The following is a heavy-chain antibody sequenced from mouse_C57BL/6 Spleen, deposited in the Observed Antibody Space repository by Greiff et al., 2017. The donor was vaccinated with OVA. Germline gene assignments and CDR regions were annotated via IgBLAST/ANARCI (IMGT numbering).Heavy chain of an antibody. CDR1: GFSFNTYA. J-gene: IGHJ3*01. CDR3: VRQGQGAWFAY. CDR2: IRSKSNNYAT. Sequence: EVKVVESGGGLVQPKGSLKLSCAASGFSFNTYAMNWVRQAPGKGLEWVARIRSKSNNYATYYADSVKDRFTISRDDSESMLYLQMNNLKAEDTAMYYCVRQGQGAWFAYWGQGTLVTVSA. V-gene: IGHV10-1*01. D-gene: IGHD3-2*02.